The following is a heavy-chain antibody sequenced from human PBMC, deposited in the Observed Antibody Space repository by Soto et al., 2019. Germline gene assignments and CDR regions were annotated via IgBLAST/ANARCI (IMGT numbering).Heavy chain of an antibody. Sequence: GASVKVSCKASGYTFTSYAMHWVRQAPGQRLEWMGWINAGNGNTKYSQKFQGRVTITKYTSKNQVVLTMTNMDPVDTATYYCAHSRVTTPFDYWGQGTLVTVSS. J-gene: IGHJ4*02. CDR2: INAGNGNT. D-gene: IGHD4-17*01. V-gene: IGHV1-3*01. CDR3: AHSRVTTPFDY. CDR1: GYTFTSYA.